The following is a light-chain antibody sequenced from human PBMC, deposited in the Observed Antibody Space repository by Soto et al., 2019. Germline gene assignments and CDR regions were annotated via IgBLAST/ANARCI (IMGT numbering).Light chain of an antibody. V-gene: IGKV1-5*03. CDR2: QAS. Sequence: DIQMTQSPSTLSASVGDRVTITCRASQSISVWLAWYQQKAGKAPNLLIYQASRLESGVPSRFRGSGSETEFTLTISGLQPDDFATYYCQHYNSYSEAFGQGTKVDIK. CDR1: QSISVW. CDR3: QHYNSYSEA. J-gene: IGKJ1*01.